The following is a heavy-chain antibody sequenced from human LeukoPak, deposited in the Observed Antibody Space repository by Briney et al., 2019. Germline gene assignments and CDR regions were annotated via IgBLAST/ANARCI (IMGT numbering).Heavy chain of an antibody. J-gene: IGHJ4*02. Sequence: GESLKISCRGSGYSFNNFWSGCVRQMPGKGLEWMGIIYPGDSATSYSPSFQGQVAIAADKSISPAYLQWSSLKASDSAMYYCARLRTYGDYALNYWGQGTLVTVSS. CDR3: ARLRTYGDYALNY. D-gene: IGHD4-17*01. CDR2: IYPGDSAT. CDR1: GYSFNNFW. V-gene: IGHV5-51*01.